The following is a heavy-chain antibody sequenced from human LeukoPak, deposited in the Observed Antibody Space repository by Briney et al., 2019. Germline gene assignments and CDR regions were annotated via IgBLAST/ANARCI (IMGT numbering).Heavy chain of an antibody. J-gene: IGHJ4*02. Sequence: ASVKVSCKASGYTFTSYGISWVRQAPGQGLEWMGWISAYNGNTNYAQKLQGRVTMTTDTSTSTAYMELRSLRSDDTAVYYSARITMVRGVIRGGVDYWGQGTLVTVSS. CDR3: ARITMVRGVIRGGVDY. V-gene: IGHV1-18*01. CDR2: ISAYNGNT. D-gene: IGHD3-10*01. CDR1: GYTFTSYG.